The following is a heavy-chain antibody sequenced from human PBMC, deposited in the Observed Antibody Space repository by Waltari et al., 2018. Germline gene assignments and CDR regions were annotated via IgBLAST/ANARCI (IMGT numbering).Heavy chain of an antibody. J-gene: IGHJ3*01. CDR1: GGSITTNRHY. CDR3: ATYIGASVGTAAFDV. CDR2: ISYNGAT. D-gene: IGHD5-12*01. Sequence: QLQLQESGPGLVKPSETVSLTCSVSGGSITTNRHYWGWIRLSPGQGLEWIGTISYNGATDSSPSLKSRITMSRDTSKNQLSLTLGFVTAADTAVYYCATYIGASVGTAAFDVWGQGTMVTVSS. V-gene: IGHV4-39*01.